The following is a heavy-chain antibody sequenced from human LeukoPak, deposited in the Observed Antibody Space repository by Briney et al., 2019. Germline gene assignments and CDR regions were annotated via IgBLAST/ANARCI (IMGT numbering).Heavy chain of an antibody. D-gene: IGHD3-3*01. CDR1: GGSISSSSYY. J-gene: IGHJ4*02. Sequence: SETLSLTCTVSGGSISSSSYYWGWIRQPPGKGLEWIGSIYYSGSTYYNPSLKSRVTISVDTSNNQVSLKLSSVTAADTAVYYCAITYDFWSGYYIGDPNYYFDYWGQGTLVTVSS. CDR2: IYYSGST. V-gene: IGHV4-39*01. CDR3: AITYDFWSGYYIGDPNYYFDY.